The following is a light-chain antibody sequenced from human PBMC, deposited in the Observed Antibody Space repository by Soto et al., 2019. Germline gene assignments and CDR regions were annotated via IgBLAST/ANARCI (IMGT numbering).Light chain of an antibody. Sequence: AIRMTQSPSSFSASTGDRVTITCRASQSIGTYLAWYQQIPGRAPKLLIFAASTLQRGVPSRFSGSGSGTDLTLTISCLQSEDFATYYCQKYYIYPPTFGGGTKVEIK. J-gene: IGKJ4*01. V-gene: IGKV1-8*01. CDR2: AAS. CDR1: QSIGTY. CDR3: QKYYIYPPT.